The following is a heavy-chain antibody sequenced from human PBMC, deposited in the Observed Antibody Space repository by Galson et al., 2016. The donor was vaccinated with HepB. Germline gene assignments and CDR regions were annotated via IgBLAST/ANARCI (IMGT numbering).Heavy chain of an antibody. CDR2: ISAYNGIT. CDR1: GFTFTNYG. D-gene: IGHD2-15*01. CDR3: AREVEGYGMDV. J-gene: IGHJ6*02. Sequence: SCKASGFTFTNYGFTWVRQAPGQGLEWMGWISAYNGITKYVQKIQGRVTMTTDTSTSSAYMELRSLRPDDTAVYYCAREVEGYGMDVWGQGTTVTVSS. V-gene: IGHV1-18*01.